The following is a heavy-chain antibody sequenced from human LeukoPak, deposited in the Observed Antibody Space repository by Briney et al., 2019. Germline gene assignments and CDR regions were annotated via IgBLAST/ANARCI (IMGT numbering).Heavy chain of an antibody. CDR2: INPNSGGT. V-gene: IGHV1-2*02. J-gene: IGHJ5*02. Sequence: ASVKASCKASGYTFTGYYMHWVRQAPGQGLEWMGWINPNSGGTNYAQKFQGRVTMTRDTSISTAYMELSRLRSDDTAVYYCARDLFRRFLEWLLVFDPWGQGTLVTVSS. CDR3: ARDLFRRFLEWLLVFDP. D-gene: IGHD3-3*01. CDR1: GYTFTGYY.